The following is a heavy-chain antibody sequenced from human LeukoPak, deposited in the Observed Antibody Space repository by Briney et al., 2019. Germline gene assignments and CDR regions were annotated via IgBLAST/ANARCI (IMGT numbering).Heavy chain of an antibody. CDR1: GFTFSSHS. V-gene: IGHV3-21*04. Sequence: GGSLRLSCAASGFTFSSHSMNWVRQAPGKGLEWVSSISSSSSYIYYADSVKGRFTISRDNAKNSLYLQMNSLRAEDTAIYYCAKSMKSFDILTGLDYWGQGTQVTVSS. CDR2: ISSSSSYI. CDR3: AKSMKSFDILTGLDY. J-gene: IGHJ4*02. D-gene: IGHD3-9*01.